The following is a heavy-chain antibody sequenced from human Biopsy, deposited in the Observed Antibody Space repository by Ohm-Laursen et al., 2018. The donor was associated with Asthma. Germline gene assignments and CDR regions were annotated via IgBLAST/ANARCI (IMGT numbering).Heavy chain of an antibody. CDR1: GGTLNNYA. V-gene: IGHV1-69*13. Sequence: SVKVSCNSSGGTLNNYAISWVRQAPRQGLEWMGGLIPVLGTADYAPMFEGRVTITADESTSTAYLELTSLRFEDTAVYYCARGYSGTDRIVYYYSGMEVWGQGTTVTVSS. CDR2: LIPVLGTA. D-gene: IGHD5-12*01. CDR3: ARGYSGTDRIVYYYSGMEV. J-gene: IGHJ6*02.